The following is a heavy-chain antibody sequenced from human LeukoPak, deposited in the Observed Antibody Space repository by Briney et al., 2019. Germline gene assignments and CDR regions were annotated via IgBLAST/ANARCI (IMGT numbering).Heavy chain of an antibody. CDR2: IYYSGST. V-gene: IGHV4-59*01. D-gene: IGHD6-19*01. Sequence: SETLSLTCTVSGGSISNYCWSWVRQPPGKGLEWIGYIYYSGSTKYNPSLESRVTISVDTSKNQFSLTLSSVTAADTAVYYCARRDFSGWNYFDYWGQGTLVTVSS. CDR3: ARRDFSGWNYFDY. CDR1: GGSISNYC. J-gene: IGHJ4*02.